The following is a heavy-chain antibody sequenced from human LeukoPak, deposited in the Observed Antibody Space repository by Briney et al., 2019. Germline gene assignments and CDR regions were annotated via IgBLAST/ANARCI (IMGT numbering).Heavy chain of an antibody. CDR2: INTYNGNT. Sequence: ASVKVSCKACGYTFTRYGISWVRQAPGQGLEWMGWINTYNGNTDYAQKLQGRVTMTTDTSTSTAYMELRSLRSDDTALYYCATNYYDSSGYYSIDYWGQGTLVTVSS. D-gene: IGHD3-22*01. V-gene: IGHV1-18*01. CDR1: GYTFTRYG. J-gene: IGHJ4*02. CDR3: ATNYYDSSGYYSIDY.